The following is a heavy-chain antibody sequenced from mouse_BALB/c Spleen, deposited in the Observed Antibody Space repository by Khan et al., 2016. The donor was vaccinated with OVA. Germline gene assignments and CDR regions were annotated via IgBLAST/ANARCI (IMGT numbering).Heavy chain of an antibody. V-gene: IGHV1-4*01. Sequence: QVQLKQSGAELARPGASVKMSCKTSGYTFTSYTMHWVRQRPGQAPEWIGHINPSNNYTNYNQNFKDKATLIVEKSSTTAYMQLSSLTSEDSAVSYCVREVAYHRSDGWFSYWGQGTLVPVSA. CDR3: VREVAYHRSDGWFSY. CDR1: GYTFTSYT. J-gene: IGHJ3*01. D-gene: IGHD2-14*01. CDR2: INPSNNYT.